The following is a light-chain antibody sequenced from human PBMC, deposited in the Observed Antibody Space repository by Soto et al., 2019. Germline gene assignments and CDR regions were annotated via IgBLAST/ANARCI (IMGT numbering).Light chain of an antibody. CDR2: DGS. Sequence: EIVMTQSPATLSVPPGERVTLSCRASESVRSDLAWYQQKHGQTPRLLIYDGSTRAADIPVRFSGSGSGTEFTLTIRSLQSEDFAVYYCQQYNDWPTITFGQGTRLETK. CDR1: ESVRSD. J-gene: IGKJ5*01. CDR3: QQYNDWPTIT. V-gene: IGKV3-15*01.